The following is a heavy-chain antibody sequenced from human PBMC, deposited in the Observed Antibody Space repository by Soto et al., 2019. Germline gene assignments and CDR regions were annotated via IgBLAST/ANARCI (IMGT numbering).Heavy chain of an antibody. V-gene: IGHV3-48*01. Sequence: EVQLVESGGGLVQPGGSLGFSVAASGFTFSSYSMNWFGRPPGKGREGVSYISSSSSTIYYADSVKGRFTISRDNAKNSLYLQMNSLRAEDTAVYYCARDSWQYGDYADGYWGQGTLVTVSS. CDR2: ISSSSSTI. J-gene: IGHJ4*02. CDR1: GFTFSSYS. CDR3: ARDSWQYGDYADGY. D-gene: IGHD4-17*01.